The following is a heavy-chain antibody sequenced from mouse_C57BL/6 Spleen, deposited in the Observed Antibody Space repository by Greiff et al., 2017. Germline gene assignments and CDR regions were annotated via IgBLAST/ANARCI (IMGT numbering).Heavy chain of an antibody. J-gene: IGHJ4*01. CDR3: ARSDSSGYGYYAMDY. CDR1: GYTFTSYW. CDR2: INPSNGGT. D-gene: IGHD3-2*02. Sequence: QVQLQQPGTELVKPGASVKLSCKASGYTFTSYWMHWVKQRPGQGLEWIGNINPSNGGTNYNEKFKSKATLPVDKSSSTAYMQLSSLTSEDSAVYYCARSDSSGYGYYAMDYWGQGTSVTVSS. V-gene: IGHV1-53*01.